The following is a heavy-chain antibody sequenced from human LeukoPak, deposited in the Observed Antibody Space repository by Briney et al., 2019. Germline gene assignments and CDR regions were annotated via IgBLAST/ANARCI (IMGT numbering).Heavy chain of an antibody. CDR1: GFTFSSYG. Sequence: GGSLRLSCAASGFTFSSYGMHWVRQAPGKGLEWVAFIRYDGSNKYYADSVKGRFTISRDNSKNTLYLQMNSLRAEDTAVYYCAKEAHEGVVTPYYFDYWGQGTLVTVSS. J-gene: IGHJ4*02. CDR2: IRYDGSNK. CDR3: AKEAHEGVVTPYYFDY. V-gene: IGHV3-30*02. D-gene: IGHD3-3*01.